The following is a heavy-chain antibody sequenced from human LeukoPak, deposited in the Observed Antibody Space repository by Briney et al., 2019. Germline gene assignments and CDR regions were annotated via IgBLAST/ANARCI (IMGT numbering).Heavy chain of an antibody. Sequence: SETLSLTCTVSGGSISSSSYYWGWIRQPPGKGLEWIGSIYYSGSTYYNPSLKSRVTISVDTSKNQFSLKLSSVTAADTAVYYCARHKAFWSGYYSDYWGQGTLVTVSS. CDR1: GGSISSSSYY. CDR3: ARHKAFWSGYYSDY. D-gene: IGHD3-3*01. CDR2: IYYSGST. J-gene: IGHJ4*02. V-gene: IGHV4-39*01.